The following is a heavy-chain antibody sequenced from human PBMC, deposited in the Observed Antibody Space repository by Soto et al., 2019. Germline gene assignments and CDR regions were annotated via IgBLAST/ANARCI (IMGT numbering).Heavy chain of an antibody. CDR3: AHRQEVQLPFSLVRPQRFDY. D-gene: IGHD2-2*01. Sequence: SGPTLVNPTQTLTLTCTFSGFSLSTSGVGVGWIRQPPGKALEWLALIYWGDNTRYSPSLKSRLTIAKDTSKNQVVLTMTNLDPADTGTYYCAHRQEVQLPFSLVRPQRFDYWGRGTLVIVSS. CDR1: GFSLSTSGVG. V-gene: IGHV2-5*02. CDR2: IYWGDNT. J-gene: IGHJ4*02.